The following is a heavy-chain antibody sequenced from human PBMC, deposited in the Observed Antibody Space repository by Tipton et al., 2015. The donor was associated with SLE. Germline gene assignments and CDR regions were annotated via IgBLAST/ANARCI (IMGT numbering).Heavy chain of an antibody. CDR3: ARIHRVIHLGELSLVAFEI. CDR2: IYYSGST. Sequence: TLSLTCTVSGGSISSYYWSWIRQPPGKGLEWIGYIYYSGSTNYNPSLKSRVTISVDTSKNQFSLKLSSVTAADTAVYYCARIHRVIHLGELSLVAFEIWGQGTMVTVSS. D-gene: IGHD3-16*02. V-gene: IGHV4-59*01. CDR1: GGSISSYY. J-gene: IGHJ3*02.